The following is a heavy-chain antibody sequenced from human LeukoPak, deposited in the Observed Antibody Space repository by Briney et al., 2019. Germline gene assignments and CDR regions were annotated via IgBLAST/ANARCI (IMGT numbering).Heavy chain of an antibody. D-gene: IGHD4-23*01. Sequence: EGSLRLSCAASGFTFSSYAMSWVRLTPGRGLEWVSVISTGGDNTYYTDSVKGRFTISRDNSKNTFYLQMNSLRAEDTAIYYCARDRSLNGGNSNGYFDSWGQGTLVTVSS. J-gene: IGHJ4*02. V-gene: IGHV3-23*01. CDR3: ARDRSLNGGNSNGYFDS. CDR2: ISTGGDNT. CDR1: GFTFSSYA.